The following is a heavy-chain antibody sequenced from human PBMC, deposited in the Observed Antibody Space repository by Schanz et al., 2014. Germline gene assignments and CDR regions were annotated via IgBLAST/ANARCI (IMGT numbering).Heavy chain of an antibody. J-gene: IGHJ6*01. CDR3: ARHYGTEGNRFYYGMDV. CDR2: INPSGDT. V-gene: IGHV1-2*06. Sequence: QVLLVQSGAEVKKPGASVKVSCKASGYRFIGYYVHWVRQAPGQGLEWMGRINPSGDTDIAQRFQGSVTLTWDPSVSTAYMDLSNLRSDDTAVYYCARHYGTEGNRFYYGMDVWGQGATVTVSS. CDR1: GYRFIGYY. D-gene: IGHD4-17*01.